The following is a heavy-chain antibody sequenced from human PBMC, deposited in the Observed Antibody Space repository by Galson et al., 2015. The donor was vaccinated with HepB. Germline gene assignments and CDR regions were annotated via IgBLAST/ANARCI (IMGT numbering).Heavy chain of an antibody. Sequence: SLRLSCAASGLTFSSYGMHWVRQAPGKGLEWVAAISSDGGKKYHADSVKGRFTISRDNPKNTLYLQMNSLRAEDTAVYYCAKDLGWVYDHYYGMDVWGQGTAVIVSS. D-gene: IGHD3-16*01. CDR3: AKDLGWVYDHYYGMDV. J-gene: IGHJ6*02. V-gene: IGHV3-30*18. CDR1: GLTFSSYG. CDR2: ISSDGGKK.